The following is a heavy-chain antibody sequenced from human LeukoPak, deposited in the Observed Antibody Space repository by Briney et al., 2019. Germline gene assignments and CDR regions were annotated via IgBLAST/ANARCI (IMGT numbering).Heavy chain of an antibody. CDR2: IYYSGST. CDR3: ARTYYGGNDYSDY. CDR1: GGSISSYY. D-gene: IGHD4-23*01. J-gene: IGHJ4*02. V-gene: IGHV4-59*01. Sequence: PSETLSLTCTVSGGSISSYYWSWIRQPPGKGLEWIGYIYYSGSTNYNPSLKSRVTISVDTSKNQFSLKLSSVTAADTAVYYCARTYYGGNDYSDYWGQGTLVTVSS.